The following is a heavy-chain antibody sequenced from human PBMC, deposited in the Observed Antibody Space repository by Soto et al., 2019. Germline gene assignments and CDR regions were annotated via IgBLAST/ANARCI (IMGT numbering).Heavy chain of an antibody. J-gene: IGHJ3*02. V-gene: IGHV3-30*18. CDR3: GKDPSLIHLWLDPEAFDI. CDR1: GFTFSSYG. Sequence: QVQLVESGGGVVQPGRSLRLSCAASGFTFSSYGMHWVRQAPGKGLEWVAVISYDGSKKYYGDSVKGRFTISRDNSKKTLYLQMSSLRAADTAVYYCGKDPSLIHLWLDPEAFDIWGQGTMVTVSS. D-gene: IGHD5-18*01. CDR2: ISYDGSKK.